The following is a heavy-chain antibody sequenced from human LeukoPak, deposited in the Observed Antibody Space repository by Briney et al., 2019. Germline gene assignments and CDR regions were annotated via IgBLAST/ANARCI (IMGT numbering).Heavy chain of an antibody. CDR1: GFTFSSYA. J-gene: IGHJ4*02. CDR2: ISYDGSNK. V-gene: IGHV3-30-3*01. D-gene: IGHD6-19*01. Sequence: PGGSLRLPCAASGFTFSSYAMHWVRQAPGKGLEWVAVISYDGSNKYYADSVKGRFTISRDNSKNTLYLQMNSLRAEDTAVYYCADSSGWLTDLDYWGQGTLVTVSS. CDR3: ADSSGWLTDLDY.